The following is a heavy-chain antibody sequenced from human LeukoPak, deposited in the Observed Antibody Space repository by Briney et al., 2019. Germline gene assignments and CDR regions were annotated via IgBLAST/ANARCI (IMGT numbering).Heavy chain of an antibody. CDR2: INSDGSTT. V-gene: IGHV3-74*01. D-gene: IGHD2-15*01. J-gene: IGHJ5*02. Sequence: GGSLRLSCAASGFTFSSYWMHWVRQAPGKGLVWVSRINSDGSTTNYADSVKGRFTISRDNAENTMYLQMNSLRVEDTAVYYCTRRVSATRWFDPWGQGTLVTVSS. CDR1: GFTFSSYW. CDR3: TRRVSATRWFDP.